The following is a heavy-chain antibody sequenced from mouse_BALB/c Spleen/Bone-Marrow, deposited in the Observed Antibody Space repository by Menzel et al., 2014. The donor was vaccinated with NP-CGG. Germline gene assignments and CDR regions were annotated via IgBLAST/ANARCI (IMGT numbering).Heavy chain of an antibody. V-gene: IGHV14-3*02. CDR2: IDPANGYT. J-gene: IGHJ2*01. D-gene: IGHD4-1*01. Sequence: VQLQQSGAELVKPGASVKLSCTASGFNIKDTYMNWVKQRAEQGLEWIGRIDPANGYTEYDPKFQGKATIIADTSSNTAHLQLGSLTSEDTAVYYCATLTGTFDYWAQGTTLTVSS. CDR1: GFNIKDTY. CDR3: ATLTGTFDY.